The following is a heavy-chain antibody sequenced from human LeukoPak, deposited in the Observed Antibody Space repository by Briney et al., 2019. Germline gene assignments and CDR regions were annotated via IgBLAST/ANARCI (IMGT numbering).Heavy chain of an antibody. CDR3: ARELKVGNTGYYFDY. V-gene: IGHV4-59*01. J-gene: IGHJ4*02. D-gene: IGHD2/OR15-2a*01. Sequence: SETLSLTCTVSGGSISSYYWSWIRQPPGKGLECIGYIYYSGSTNYNPSLKSRVTISVDTSKNQFFLNLSSVTAADTAVYYCARELKVGNTGYYFDYWGQGTLVTVSS. CDR2: IYYSGST. CDR1: GGSISSYY.